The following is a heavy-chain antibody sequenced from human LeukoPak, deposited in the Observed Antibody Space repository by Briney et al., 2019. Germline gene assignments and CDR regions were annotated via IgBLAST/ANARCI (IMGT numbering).Heavy chain of an antibody. CDR1: GGSSSSYY. CDR2: IYYSGST. V-gene: IGHV4-59*01. Sequence: SSETLSLTCTVSGGSSSSYYWSWIRQPPGKGLEWIGYIYYSGSTNYNPSLKSRVTISVDTSKNQFSLKLSSVTAADTAVYYCARSHPWYYYYYMDVWGKGTTVTVSS. J-gene: IGHJ6*03. CDR3: ARSHPWYYYYYMDV.